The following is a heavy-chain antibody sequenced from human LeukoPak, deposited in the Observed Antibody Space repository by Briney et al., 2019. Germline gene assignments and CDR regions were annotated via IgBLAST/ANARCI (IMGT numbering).Heavy chain of an antibody. D-gene: IGHD1-26*01. CDR3: GRDLGGRSGY. J-gene: IGHJ4*02. V-gene: IGHV3-64D*06. CDR1: GFTFNRFY. Sequence: GGSLRLSCSASGFTFNRFYLHWVRQAPGKGLEFVSHISSNGATTYYADSVKGRFTISRDNSKNTLYLQMSSLRADDTAVYYCGRDLGGRSGYWGQGTLVTVSS. CDR2: ISSNGATT.